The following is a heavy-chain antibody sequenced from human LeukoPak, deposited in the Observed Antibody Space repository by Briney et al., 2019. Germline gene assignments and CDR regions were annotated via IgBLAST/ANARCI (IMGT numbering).Heavy chain of an antibody. J-gene: IGHJ6*03. CDR3: ARLKGEISPNYYYYMDV. D-gene: IGHD3-10*01. CDR1: GGTFSSYA. CDR2: ISAYNGNT. V-gene: IGHV1-18*01. Sequence: ASVKVSCKASGGTFSSYAISWVRQAPGQGLEWMGWISAYNGNTNYAQKLQGRVTMTTDTSTSTAYMELRSLRSDDTAVYYCARLKGEISPNYYYYMDVWGKGTTVTVSS.